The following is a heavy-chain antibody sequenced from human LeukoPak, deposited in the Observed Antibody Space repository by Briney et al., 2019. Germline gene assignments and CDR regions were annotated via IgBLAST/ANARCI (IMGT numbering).Heavy chain of an antibody. J-gene: IGHJ3*02. Sequence: PGGSLRLSCAASGFIFNNYEMNWVRQAPGKGLEWVSYISSSGSTVYYTDSVKGRFTISRDNARNSLYLQMNSLRAEDTALYYCARRVADRGGYGDYVSANAFDIWGQGTMVTVSS. CDR3: ARRVADRGGYGDYVSANAFDI. D-gene: IGHD4-17*01. V-gene: IGHV3-48*03. CDR1: GFIFNNYE. CDR2: ISSSGSTV.